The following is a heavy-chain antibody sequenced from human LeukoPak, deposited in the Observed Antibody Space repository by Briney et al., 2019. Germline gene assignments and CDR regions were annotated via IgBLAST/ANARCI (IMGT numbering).Heavy chain of an antibody. V-gene: IGHV3-48*03. CDR2: ISSSGSTI. D-gene: IGHD2-15*01. J-gene: IGHJ6*02. CDR3: AGETGPRYCSGGSCYQGV. CDR1: GFTFSSYE. Sequence: PGGSLRLSCAASGFTFSSYEMNWVRQAPGKGLGWVSYISSSGSTIYYADSVKGRFTISRDNAKNSLYLQMNSLRAEDTAVYYCAGETGPRYCSGGSCYQGVWGQGTTVTVSS.